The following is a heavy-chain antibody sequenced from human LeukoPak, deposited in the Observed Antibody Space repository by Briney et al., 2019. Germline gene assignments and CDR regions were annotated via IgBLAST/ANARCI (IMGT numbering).Heavy chain of an antibody. CDR2: ISSGSDYI. CDR3: VRIPNSANFPNWFDP. Sequence: GGSLRLSCAASGFTFSGSTMNWVRRAPGKGLEWVSSISSGSDYIYYADSVKGRFTISRDNAKNSLYLQMNSLRAEDTAVYYCVRIPNSANFPNWFDPWGQGTLVAVSS. J-gene: IGHJ5*02. CDR1: GFTFSGST. D-gene: IGHD4/OR15-4a*01. V-gene: IGHV3-21*01.